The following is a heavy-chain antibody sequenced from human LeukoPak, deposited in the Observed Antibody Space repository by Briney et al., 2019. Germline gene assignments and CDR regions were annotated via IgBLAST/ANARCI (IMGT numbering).Heavy chain of an antibody. V-gene: IGHV4-34*01. CDR1: GGSFSGYY. D-gene: IGHD3-22*01. Sequence: SETLSLTCAVYGGSFSGYYWSWIRQPPGKGLEWIGEINHSGSTNYNPSLKSRVTISVDTSTNQFSLKLSSVTAADTAVYYCARGPYYYDSSGPYYYMDVWGKGTTVTVSS. CDR2: INHSGST. J-gene: IGHJ6*03. CDR3: ARGPYYYDSSGPYYYMDV.